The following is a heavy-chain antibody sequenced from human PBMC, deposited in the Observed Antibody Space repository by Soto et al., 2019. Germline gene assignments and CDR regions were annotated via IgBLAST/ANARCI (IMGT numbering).Heavy chain of an antibody. J-gene: IGHJ6*02. CDR3: ARDRLMATAGTARHYFGLVV. CDR2: IYYSWNT. V-gene: IGHV4-31*03. CDR1: GGSIRSGGYY. D-gene: IGHD5-18*01. Sequence: PSETLSLTCTVSGGSIRSGGYYWCWVRQNPRRGLEWIGNIYYSWNTYYNPSLKSRLTISVDTSKNQFSLNLSSVTAADTAVYYCARDRLMATAGTARHYFGLVVWGQGTTVTVSS.